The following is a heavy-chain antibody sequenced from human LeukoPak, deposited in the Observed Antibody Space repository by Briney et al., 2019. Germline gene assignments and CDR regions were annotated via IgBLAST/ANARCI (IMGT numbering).Heavy chain of an antibody. D-gene: IGHD2-2*02. J-gene: IGHJ5*02. V-gene: IGHV4-59*01. CDR2: IYYSGST. Sequence: SETLSLTCTVSGGSISSYYWGWIRQPPGKGLEWIGYIYYSGSTNYNPSLKSRVTVSVDTSKNQFSLKLSSVTAADTAVYYCARGDPYCSSTSCYKNHWFDPWGQGMLVTVSS. CDR1: GGSISSYY. CDR3: ARGDPYCSSTSCYKNHWFDP.